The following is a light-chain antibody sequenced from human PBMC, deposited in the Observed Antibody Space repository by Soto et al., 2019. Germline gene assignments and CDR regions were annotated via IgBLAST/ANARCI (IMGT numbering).Light chain of an antibody. Sequence: EIVMTQSPATLSVSPGERATLSCRASQSISSKLGWYQQRPGQAPRLLIYGASTRATGIPARFSGRGSGTEFTLTISSLQSEDSAVYYCQQYNSWTTITFGQGTRLEIK. CDR3: QQYNSWTTIT. CDR2: GAS. CDR1: QSISSK. V-gene: IGKV3-15*01. J-gene: IGKJ5*01.